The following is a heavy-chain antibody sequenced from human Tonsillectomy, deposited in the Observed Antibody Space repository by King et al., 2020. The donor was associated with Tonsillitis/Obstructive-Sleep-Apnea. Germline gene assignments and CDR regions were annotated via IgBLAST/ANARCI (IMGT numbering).Heavy chain of an antibody. J-gene: IGHJ6*03. Sequence: VQLVESGGGLVQPGGSLRLSCAASGFTFSSYWMSWVRQAPGKGLEWVANIKQDGSEKYYVDSVKGRFTISRDNAKNSLYLQMNSLRAEDTAVYYCARGKDILTGYSPYSYYYMDVWGKGTTVTISS. CDR2: IKQDGSEK. CDR1: GFTFSSYW. D-gene: IGHD3-9*01. V-gene: IGHV3-7*01. CDR3: ARGKDILTGYSPYSYYYMDV.